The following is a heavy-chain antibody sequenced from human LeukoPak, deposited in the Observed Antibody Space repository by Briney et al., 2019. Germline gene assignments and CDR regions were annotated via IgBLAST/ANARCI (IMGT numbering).Heavy chain of an antibody. J-gene: IGHJ4*02. CDR3: ARHGSGYYFFDY. Sequence: SETLSLTCTVSGGSIRSFYWSWIRQPPGKGLEWIGYIFYSGSTNYNPSLKSRVTISVDTSKNQFSLKLSSVTAADTAVYYCARHGSGYYFFDYWGQGTLVTVSS. CDR1: GGSIRSFY. D-gene: IGHD3-3*01. CDR2: IFYSGST. V-gene: IGHV4-59*08.